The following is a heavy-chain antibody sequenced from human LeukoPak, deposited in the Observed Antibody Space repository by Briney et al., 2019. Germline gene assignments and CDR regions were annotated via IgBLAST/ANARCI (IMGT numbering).Heavy chain of an antibody. Sequence: GGSLRLSCAASGFTFSSYGMHWVRQAPGKGLEWVAFIRYDGSNKYYADSVKGRFTISRDNSKNTLYLQMNSLRAEDTAVYYCAKDLERVVAVADIEFDYWGQGTLVTVS. V-gene: IGHV3-30*02. CDR1: GFTFSSYG. CDR2: IRYDGSNK. CDR3: AKDLERVVAVADIEFDY. J-gene: IGHJ4*02. D-gene: IGHD6-19*01.